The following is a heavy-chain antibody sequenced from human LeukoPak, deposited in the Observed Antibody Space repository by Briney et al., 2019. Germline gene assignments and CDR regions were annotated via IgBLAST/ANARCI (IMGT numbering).Heavy chain of an antibody. V-gene: IGHV3-11*01. CDR1: GFTFSDYY. J-gene: IGHJ6*02. D-gene: IGHD3-10*01. Sequence: GGSLRLSCAASGFTFSDYYMSWTRQAPGKGLEWVSYISSSGSTIYYADSVKGRFTISRDNAKNSLYLQMNSLRAEDTAVYYCASSMVRGVKGYGMDVWGQGTTVTVSS. CDR3: ASSMVRGVKGYGMDV. CDR2: ISSSGSTI.